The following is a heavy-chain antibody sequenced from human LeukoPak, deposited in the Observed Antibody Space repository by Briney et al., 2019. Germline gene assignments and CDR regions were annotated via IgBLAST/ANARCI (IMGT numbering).Heavy chain of an antibody. D-gene: IGHD1-26*01. CDR1: GFTFGDYA. CDR3: ARESGSYYPSYYFDY. Sequence: PGGSLRLSCAASGFTFGDYAMHWVRQAPGKGLEWVSGISWNSDSIGYADSVKGRFTISRDNAKNSLYLQMNSLRAEDTAVYYCARESGSYYPSYYFDYWGQGTLVTVSS. V-gene: IGHV3-9*01. J-gene: IGHJ4*02. CDR2: ISWNSDSI.